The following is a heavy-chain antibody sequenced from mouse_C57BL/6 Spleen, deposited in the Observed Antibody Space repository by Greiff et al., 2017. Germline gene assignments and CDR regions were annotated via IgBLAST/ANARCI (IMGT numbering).Heavy chain of an antibody. J-gene: IGHJ2*01. V-gene: IGHV1-55*01. CDR2: IYPGSGST. CDR1: GYTFTSYW. D-gene: IGHD1-1*01. Sequence: VQLQQPGAELVKPGASVKMSCKASGYTFTSYWITWVKQRPGQGLEWIGDIYPGSGSTNYNEKFKSKATLTVDTSSSTAYMQLSSLTSEDSAVYYCARAGPITTVVPYYFDYWGQGTTLTVSS. CDR3: ARAGPITTVVPYYFDY.